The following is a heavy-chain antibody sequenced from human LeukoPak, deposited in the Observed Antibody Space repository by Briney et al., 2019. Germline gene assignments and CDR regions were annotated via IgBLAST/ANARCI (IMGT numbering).Heavy chain of an antibody. CDR3: ARVSGLRFLEWYGDDY. J-gene: IGHJ4*02. CDR2: IKQDGSEK. D-gene: IGHD3-3*01. V-gene: IGHV3-7*01. Sequence: GGSLRLSCAASGFTFSSYWMSWVRQAPGKGLEWVANIKQDGSEKYYVDSVKGRFTISRDNAKNSLYLQMNSLRAEDTAVYYCARVSGLRFLEWYGDDYWGQGTLVTVSS. CDR1: GFTFSSYW.